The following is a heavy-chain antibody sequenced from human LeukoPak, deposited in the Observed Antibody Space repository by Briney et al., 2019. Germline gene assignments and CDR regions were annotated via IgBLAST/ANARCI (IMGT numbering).Heavy chain of an antibody. Sequence: SETLSLTCTVSGGSISSYYWSWIRQPAGKGLEWIGRIYTSGSTNYNPSLKSRVTMSVDTSKNQFSLKLSSVTAADTAVYYCAREWAPYCSSTSCYGLGYYYYYMDVWGKGTTVIVSS. J-gene: IGHJ6*03. CDR2: IYTSGST. CDR1: GGSISSYY. V-gene: IGHV4-4*07. D-gene: IGHD2-2*01. CDR3: AREWAPYCSSTSCYGLGYYYYYMDV.